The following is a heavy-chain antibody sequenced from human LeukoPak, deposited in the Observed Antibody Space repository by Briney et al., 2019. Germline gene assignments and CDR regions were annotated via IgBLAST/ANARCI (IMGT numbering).Heavy chain of an antibody. CDR3: ARGHRKIVVLPVWYYFDY. CDR2: MNPNSGNT. Sequence: ASVKVSCKASGYTFTSYYMHWVRQATGQGLEWMGWMNPNSGNTGYAQKFQGRVTMSRNTSISTAYMELSSLRSEDTAVYYCARGHRKIVVLPVWYYFDYWGQGTLVTVSS. V-gene: IGHV1-8*02. CDR1: GYTFTSYY. D-gene: IGHD2-15*01. J-gene: IGHJ4*02.